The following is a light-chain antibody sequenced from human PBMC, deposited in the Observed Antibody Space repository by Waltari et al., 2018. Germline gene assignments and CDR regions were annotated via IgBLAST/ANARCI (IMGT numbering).Light chain of an antibody. V-gene: IGLV1-40*01. CDR1: SSNIGAGFD. CDR2: GNP. CDR3: QSYDGSLSGSRV. Sequence: QSVLTQPPSVSGAPGQRVTISCTGSSSNIGAGFDVHWYQQLPRPSPKLLISGNPNRPSGVPDRFSGSKSGTSASLAITGLQAEDEADYYCQSYDGSLSGSRVFGGGTKVTVL. J-gene: IGLJ3*02.